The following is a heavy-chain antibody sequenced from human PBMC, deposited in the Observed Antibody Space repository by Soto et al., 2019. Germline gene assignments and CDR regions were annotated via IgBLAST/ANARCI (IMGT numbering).Heavy chain of an antibody. J-gene: IGHJ6*02. V-gene: IGHV3-30*18. CDR1: GFTFSSYG. Sequence: QVQLVESGGGVVQPGRSLRLSCAASGFTFSSYGMHWVRQAPGTGLEWVAVISYDGSNKYYADSVKGRFTISRDNSKHTLYLQRNSLRAEDTAVYYCAKEGYSSSWYYYYYGMDVWGQGTTVTVSS. CDR3: AKEGYSSSWYYYYYGMDV. CDR2: ISYDGSNK. D-gene: IGHD6-13*01.